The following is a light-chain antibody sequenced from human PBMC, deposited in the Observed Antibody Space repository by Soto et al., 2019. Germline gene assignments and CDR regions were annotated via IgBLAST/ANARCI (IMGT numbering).Light chain of an antibody. CDR1: SSNIGAGYD. Sequence: QSVLTQPPSVSGAPGQRVTISCTGSSSNIGAGYDVHWYQQLPGRAPKLLIYGNTNRPSGVPDRFSGSKSATSASLAITGLQAEYEADYYCLSFDSSLSVVFGGGTKVTVL. CDR2: GNT. CDR3: LSFDSSLSVV. V-gene: IGLV1-40*01. J-gene: IGLJ2*01.